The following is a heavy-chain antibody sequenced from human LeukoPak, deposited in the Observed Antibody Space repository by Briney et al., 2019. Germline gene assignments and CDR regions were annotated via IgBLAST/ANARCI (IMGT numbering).Heavy chain of an antibody. D-gene: IGHD2-8*01. V-gene: IGHV3-20*04. Sequence: PGGSLRLSCAASGFQFDDYGMSWVGQAPGKGLEWVSGISWNGGNTGYADSVKGRFTISRDNDKNSLFLQVNSLRADDTAFYYCASEGIYCVTGVCYLDYWGQGTLVTVSS. CDR3: ASEGIYCVTGVCYLDY. J-gene: IGHJ4*02. CDR1: GFQFDDYG. CDR2: ISWNGGNT.